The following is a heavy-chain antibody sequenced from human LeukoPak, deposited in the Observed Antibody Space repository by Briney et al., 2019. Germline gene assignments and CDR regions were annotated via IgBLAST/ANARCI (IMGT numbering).Heavy chain of an antibody. Sequence: GSTVKVSCKASGGTFSSYAVDWVRQATGQGLEWMGWMNPNSGNTGYAQKFQGRVTMTRNTSISTAYMELSSLRSEGTAVYYCARGSSYGGCDYWGQGTLVTVSS. CDR2: MNPNSGNT. D-gene: IGHD4-23*01. V-gene: IGHV1-8*02. CDR3: ARGSSYGGCDY. CDR1: GGTFSSYA. J-gene: IGHJ4*02.